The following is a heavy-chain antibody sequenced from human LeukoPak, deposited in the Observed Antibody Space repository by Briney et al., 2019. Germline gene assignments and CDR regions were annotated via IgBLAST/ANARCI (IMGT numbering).Heavy chain of an antibody. D-gene: IGHD6-19*01. CDR2: ISSGSSYK. V-gene: IGHV3-21*01. J-gene: IGHJ4*02. CDR1: GFTFSTYT. CDR3: ARGPGIAVAGRDNDY. Sequence: GGSLRLSCAASGFTFSTYTMNWVRQAPGKGLEWVSSISSGSSYKYYADSVKGRFTISRDNAKNSLYLQMNSLRAEDTAVYYCARGPGIAVAGRDNDYWGQGTLVTVSS.